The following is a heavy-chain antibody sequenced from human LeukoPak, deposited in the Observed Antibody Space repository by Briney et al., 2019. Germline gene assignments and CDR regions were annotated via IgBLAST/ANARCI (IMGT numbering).Heavy chain of an antibody. CDR1: GFSFSSYS. CDR3: AKDNRIGFGELFLYYYYYGMDV. V-gene: IGHV3-21*01. Sequence: KPGGSLRLSCAASGFSFSSYSMNWVRQAPGKGLEWVSFVSSSSSYIYYADSVKGRFTISRDNSKNTLYLQMNSLRAEDTAVYYCAKDNRIGFGELFLYYYYYGMDVWGQGTTVTVSS. CDR2: VSSSSSYI. D-gene: IGHD3-10*01. J-gene: IGHJ6*02.